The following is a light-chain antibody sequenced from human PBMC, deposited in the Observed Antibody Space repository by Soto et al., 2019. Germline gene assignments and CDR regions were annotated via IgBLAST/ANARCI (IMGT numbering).Light chain of an antibody. CDR2: AAS. J-gene: IGKJ3*01. Sequence: DIQMTQSPSSLSASVGDRVTITCRASQSISSYLNWYQQKPGKAPKLLIYAASSLQSGVPSRFSGSGSGTDFTLTISSLQPEHFATYYCQQSFSTPRFTFGPGTRVDI. CDR3: QQSFSTPRFT. V-gene: IGKV1-39*01. CDR1: QSISSY.